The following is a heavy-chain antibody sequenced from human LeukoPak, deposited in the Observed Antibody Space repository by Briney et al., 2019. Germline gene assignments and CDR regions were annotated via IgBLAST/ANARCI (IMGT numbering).Heavy chain of an antibody. CDR2: ISGSGGST. CDR1: GFTFSNYA. V-gene: IGHV3-23*01. J-gene: IGHJ4*02. D-gene: IGHD6-13*01. Sequence: GGSLRLSCAASGFTFSNYAMSWVRQAPGKGLEWVSVISGSGGSTYYADSVKGRFTISRDNFKNTLYPQMKSLRAEDTAVYYCAKAPSMAAAGTFIDYWGQGTLVTVSS. CDR3: AKAPSMAAAGTFIDY.